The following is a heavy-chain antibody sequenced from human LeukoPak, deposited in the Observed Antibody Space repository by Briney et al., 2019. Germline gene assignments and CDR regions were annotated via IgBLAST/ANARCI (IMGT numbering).Heavy chain of an antibody. D-gene: IGHD6-19*01. J-gene: IGHJ5*02. CDR3: ARGRYSSGWYVRGMHWFDP. V-gene: IGHV4-61*01. CDR2: INHSGST. CDR1: GGSVNSGTYY. Sequence: SETLSLTCTVSGGSVNSGTYYWNWIRQPPGKGLERIGEINHSGSTNYNPSLKSRVTISVDTSKNQFSLKLSSVTAADTAVYYCARGRYSSGWYVRGMHWFDPWGQGTLVTVSS.